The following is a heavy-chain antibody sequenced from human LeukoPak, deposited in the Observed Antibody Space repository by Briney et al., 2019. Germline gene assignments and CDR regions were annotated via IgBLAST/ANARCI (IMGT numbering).Heavy chain of an antibody. V-gene: IGHV3-23*01. D-gene: IGHD3-9*01. CDR2: ISGSRSYT. J-gene: IGHJ4*02. Sequence: GGSLRLSCAASGFTFSSYAMSWVRQAPGKGLEWVSAISGSRSYTYYADSVKGRFTISRDNSKNTLYLQMNSLRAEDTAVYYCAKGADYDILTGSYFDYWGQGTLVTVSS. CDR1: GFTFSSYA. CDR3: AKGADYDILTGSYFDY.